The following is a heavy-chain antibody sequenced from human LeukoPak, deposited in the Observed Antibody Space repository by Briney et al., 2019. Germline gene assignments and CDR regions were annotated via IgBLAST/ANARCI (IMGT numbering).Heavy chain of an antibody. V-gene: IGHV1-18*04. CDR3: ARAPTVTTQGAFDI. CDR2: ISAYNGNT. D-gene: IGHD4-17*01. Sequence: ASVKVSCKASGYTFTGYYMHWVRQAPGQGLEWMGWISAYNGNTNYAQKLQGRVTMTTDTSTSTAYMELRSLRSDDTAVYYCARAPTVTTQGAFDIWGQGTMVTVSS. CDR1: GYTFTGYY. J-gene: IGHJ3*02.